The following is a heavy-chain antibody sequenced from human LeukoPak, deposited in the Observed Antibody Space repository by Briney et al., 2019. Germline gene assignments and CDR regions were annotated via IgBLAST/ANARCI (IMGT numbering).Heavy chain of an antibody. D-gene: IGHD6-13*01. CDR3: ALLEAAAGTDY. CDR2: IIPILGIA. Sequence: SVKVSCKASGGTFGSYAISWVRQAPGQGLEWMGRIIPILGIANYAQKFQGRVTITADKSTSTAYMELSSLRSEDTAVYYCALLEAAAGTDYWGQGTLVTVSS. CDR1: GGTFGSYA. V-gene: IGHV1-69*04. J-gene: IGHJ4*02.